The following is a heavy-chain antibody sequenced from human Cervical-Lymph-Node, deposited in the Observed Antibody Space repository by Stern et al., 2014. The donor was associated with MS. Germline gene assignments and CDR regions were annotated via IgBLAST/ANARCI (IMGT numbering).Heavy chain of an antibody. CDR1: GYTFTSYA. J-gene: IGHJ3*02. D-gene: IGHD2-15*01. CDR3: ARGLLGSENAFDI. V-gene: IGHV1-18*04. Sequence: QLAQSGPELKKPPASLNVSCKASGYTFTSYAISWVRHPPGQGLERIGWVSAYNGSTNYAQKLQGRVTMTTDTSTSTAYMELRSLRSDDTAVYYCARGLLGSENAFDIWGQGTMVTVSS. CDR2: VSAYNGST.